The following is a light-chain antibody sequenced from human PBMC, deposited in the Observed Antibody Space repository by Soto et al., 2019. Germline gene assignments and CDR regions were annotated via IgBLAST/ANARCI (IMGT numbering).Light chain of an antibody. J-gene: IGKJ3*01. CDR3: EQYGRSPT. V-gene: IGKV3-20*01. CDR2: DAV. Sequence: EIVLSQSPEALSLSPGEGVSLSCRASPPVVRQYIDWYHQKSVQAPRLLRHDAVTRVTGIPDRLSGVGSGSAAAMTGRTGRLEPEGLGVYYGEQYGRSPTFGTRTKV. CDR1: PPVVRQY.